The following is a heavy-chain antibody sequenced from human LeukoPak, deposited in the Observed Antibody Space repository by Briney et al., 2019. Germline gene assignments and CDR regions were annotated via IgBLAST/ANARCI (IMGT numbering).Heavy chain of an antibody. J-gene: IGHJ5*02. CDR3: AKGYGQQLINNWFDP. CDR2: ISFDGSNK. Sequence: PGTSLRLSCAASGFTFSSYGMHWVRQAPGKGLEWVAVISFDGSNKYYADSVKGRFTISRDNSKNTLYLQMNSLRVEDTAVYYCAKGYGQQLINNWFDPWGQGTLVTVSS. V-gene: IGHV3-30*18. D-gene: IGHD6-13*01. CDR1: GFTFSSYG.